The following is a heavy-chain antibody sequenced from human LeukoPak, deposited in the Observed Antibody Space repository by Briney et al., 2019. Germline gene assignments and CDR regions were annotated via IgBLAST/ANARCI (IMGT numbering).Heavy chain of an antibody. D-gene: IGHD3-10*01. J-gene: IGHJ4*02. Sequence: PGGSLRLSCAASGFTFSSYAMGWVRQAPGKGLEWLSAITGTGGVTYYADSVKGRFTISRDSSKTTLYLQMNSLRAEDTAVYYCAEEVSGSGSYYGGNDYWGQGTLVIVSS. CDR3: AEEVSGSGSYYGGNDY. CDR1: GFTFSSYA. CDR2: ITGTGGVT. V-gene: IGHV3-23*01.